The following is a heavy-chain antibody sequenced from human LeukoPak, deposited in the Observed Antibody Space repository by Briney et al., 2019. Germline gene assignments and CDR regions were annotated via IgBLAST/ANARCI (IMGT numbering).Heavy chain of an antibody. CDR1: GASVASANYY. J-gene: IGHJ6*03. V-gene: IGHV4-39*07. Sequence: SETLSLTCSVSGASVASANYYWGWIRQPPGKGLDWIASIYYSGNTYYNPSLQSRVTISVDTSKNQFSLNLVSVTAADTAVYYCARDRATLCSSRICHHSGNYYMDVWGKGTTVTVSS. CDR3: ARDRATLCSSRICHHSGNYYMDV. CDR2: IYYSGNT. D-gene: IGHD2-2*01.